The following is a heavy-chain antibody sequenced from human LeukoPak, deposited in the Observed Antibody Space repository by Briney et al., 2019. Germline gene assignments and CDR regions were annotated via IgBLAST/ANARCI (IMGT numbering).Heavy chain of an antibody. CDR2: IYYSGST. J-gene: IGHJ4*02. CDR1: GGSISSSSYY. Sequence: SETLSLTCTVSGGSISSSSYYWGWTRQPPGKGLEWIGSIYYSGSTYYNPSLKSRVTISVDTSKNQFSLKLSSVTAADTAVYYCARDRVAVAGTDFDYWGQGTLVTVSS. D-gene: IGHD6-19*01. CDR3: ARDRVAVAGTDFDY. V-gene: IGHV4-39*07.